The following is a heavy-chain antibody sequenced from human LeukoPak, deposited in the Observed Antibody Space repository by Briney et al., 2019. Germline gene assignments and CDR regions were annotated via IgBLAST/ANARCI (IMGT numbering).Heavy chain of an antibody. V-gene: IGHV7-4-1*04. J-gene: IGHJ4*02. Sequence: PGASVKVSCKASGYTFTNYAISWVRQAPGQGLDWMGWINPNTENPTYAQGFTGRFVFSVDTSVRMAYLQISSLKAEDTAAYYCVRDRDGDYGFFWGQGTLVTVSS. CDR1: GYTFTNYA. CDR2: INPNTENP. D-gene: IGHD4-17*01. CDR3: VRDRDGDYGFF.